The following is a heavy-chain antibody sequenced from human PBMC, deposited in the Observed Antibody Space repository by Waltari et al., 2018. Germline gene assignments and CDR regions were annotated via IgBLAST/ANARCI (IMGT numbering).Heavy chain of an antibody. CDR2: INQDGSEK. Sequence: EVQVVESGGGLVQPGGSLRLSCGVSGFTLSNYWMGWFRQAPGKGLQWVAKINQDGSEKYYVDSVTGRFTISRDNAKNSLSLQMNSLRDEDTAVYYCATRGVPPYWGQGTLVTVSS. J-gene: IGHJ4*02. D-gene: IGHD1-26*01. CDR3: ATRGVPPY. CDR1: GFTLSNYW. V-gene: IGHV3-7*01.